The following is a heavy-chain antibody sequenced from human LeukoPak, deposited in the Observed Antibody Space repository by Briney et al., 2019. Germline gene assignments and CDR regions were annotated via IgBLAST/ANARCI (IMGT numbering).Heavy chain of an antibody. CDR3: ARLRRLRFLEWSNWFDP. CDR1: GGSFSGYY. CDR2: INHSGST. V-gene: IGHV4-34*01. D-gene: IGHD3-3*01. J-gene: IGHJ5*02. Sequence: PSETLSLTCAVYGGSFSGYYWSWIRQPPGKGLEWIGEINHSGSTNYNPSLKSRVTISVDTSKNQFSLKLSSVTAADTAVYYCARLRRLRFLEWSNWFDPWGQGTLVTVSS.